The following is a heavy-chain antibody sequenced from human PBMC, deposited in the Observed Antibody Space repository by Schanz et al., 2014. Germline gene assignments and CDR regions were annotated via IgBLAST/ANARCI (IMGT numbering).Heavy chain of an antibody. D-gene: IGHD6-13*01. CDR1: GFSFSSYA. CDR2: ISGSGAST. Sequence: VQLVESGGGLVQPGGSLRLSCATSGFSFSSYAINWVRQAPGKGLEWVSGISGSGASTYYADSVKGRFTISSDNSKSTLYLQMSSLRAEDTAVYYCAKSQGSSFDSWGQGTLVTVSS. J-gene: IGHJ4*02. V-gene: IGHV3-23*04. CDR3: AKSQGSSFDS.